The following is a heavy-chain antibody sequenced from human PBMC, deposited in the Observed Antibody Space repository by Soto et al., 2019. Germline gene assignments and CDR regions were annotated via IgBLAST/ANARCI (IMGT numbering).Heavy chain of an antibody. Sequence: GGSLRLSCAAFGFTFSSNWMHWVRQAPGKGLVWVSRINSDGSSTSYADSVKGRLTISRDNAKNTLYLQMNSLRAEDTAVYYCARDGYCGGACPHFDSWGQGTLVTVSS. CDR2: INSDGSST. V-gene: IGHV3-74*01. J-gene: IGHJ5*01. CDR1: GFTFSSNW. D-gene: IGHD2-21*02. CDR3: ARDGYCGGACPHFDS.